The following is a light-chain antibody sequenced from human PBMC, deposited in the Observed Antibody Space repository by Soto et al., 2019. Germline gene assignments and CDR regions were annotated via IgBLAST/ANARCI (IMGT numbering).Light chain of an antibody. Sequence: DIQMTQSPSSLSASVGDRVTITCRASQSISNSLNWYQQKPGKAPKLLIYAASSLQSGVPSRFSGSGSCTDFTLTIYNLQPEDFSTYYCQQSNTTPRTFGQGTKVEIK. J-gene: IGKJ1*01. CDR1: QSISNS. V-gene: IGKV1-39*01. CDR2: AAS. CDR3: QQSNTTPRT.